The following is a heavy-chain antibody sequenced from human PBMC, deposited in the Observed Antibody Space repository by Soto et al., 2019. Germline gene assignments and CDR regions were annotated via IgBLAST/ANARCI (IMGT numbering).Heavy chain of an antibody. D-gene: IGHD3-9*01. J-gene: IGHJ6*02. Sequence: QVQLVQSGAEVKKPGASVKVSCKASGYTFTSYDINWVRQATGQGLEWMGWMNPNSGNTGYAQKFQGRVTMTRNTSISKAYMELSSLRSEDTAVYYCARVAYYDILTGYYAYGMDVWGQGTTVTVSS. CDR1: GYTFTSYD. CDR3: ARVAYYDILTGYYAYGMDV. V-gene: IGHV1-8*01. CDR2: MNPNSGNT.